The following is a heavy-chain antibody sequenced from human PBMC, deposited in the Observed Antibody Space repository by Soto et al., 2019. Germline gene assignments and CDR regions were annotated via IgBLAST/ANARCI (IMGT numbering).Heavy chain of an antibody. CDR3: ARHPLEMATIGSFDY. D-gene: IGHD5-12*01. CDR1: GGSISSSSYY. CDR2: IYYSGST. J-gene: IGHJ4*02. Sequence: PSETLSLTCTVSGGSISSSSYYWGWIRQPPGKGLEWIGSIYYSGSTYYNPSLKSRVTISVDTSKNQFSLKLSSVTAADTAVYYCARHPLEMATIGSFDYWGQGTLVTVSS. V-gene: IGHV4-39*01.